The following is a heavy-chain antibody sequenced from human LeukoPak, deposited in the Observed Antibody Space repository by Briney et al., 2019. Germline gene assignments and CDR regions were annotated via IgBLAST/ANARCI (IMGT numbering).Heavy chain of an antibody. D-gene: IGHD1-26*01. J-gene: IGHJ5*02. Sequence: SETLSLTCTVSGDSINSYYWSWIRQPPGKGLEWIGYIYYSGSTNYNPSLKSRVTISVDTSKNQFSLKLSSVTAADTALYYGARAQSGSYGQLNLWGQGTLVTVSS. CDR2: IYYSGST. V-gene: IGHV4-59*01. CDR3: ARAQSGSYGQLNL. CDR1: GDSINSYY.